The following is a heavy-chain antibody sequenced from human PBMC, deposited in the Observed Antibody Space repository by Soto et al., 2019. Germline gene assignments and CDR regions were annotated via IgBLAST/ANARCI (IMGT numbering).Heavy chain of an antibody. CDR2: IYSRGDT. CDR1: GGSMRSYY. J-gene: IGHJ6*02. D-gene: IGHD2-21*01. Sequence: SETLSLTCSVSGGSMRSYYWNWLRQPAGKGLEWIGRIYSRGDTNYNPSVKSRVTMSVDTSKNEFSLRLNPVTAADTAVYYCAGIGEDVYYGMDVWGQGTTVTVSS. CDR3: AGIGEDVYYGMDV. V-gene: IGHV4-4*07.